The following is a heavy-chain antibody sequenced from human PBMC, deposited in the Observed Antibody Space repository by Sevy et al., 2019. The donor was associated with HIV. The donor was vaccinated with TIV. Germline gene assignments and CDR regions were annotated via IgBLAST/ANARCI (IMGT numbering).Heavy chain of an antibody. V-gene: IGHV3-30*18. CDR1: GFSFSYYG. CDR3: ANAYSGSYSHSYLYALDV. J-gene: IGHJ6*02. CDR2: FSHDEINE. Sequence: GGSLRLSCIGSGFSFSYYGIHWVRHSPGKGLDWVALFSHDEINEYFADSVKGRFTISRDNSKNTVYLEMNSLRNEDTAIYFCANAYSGSYSHSYLYALDVWGQGTTVTVSS. D-gene: IGHD1-26*01.